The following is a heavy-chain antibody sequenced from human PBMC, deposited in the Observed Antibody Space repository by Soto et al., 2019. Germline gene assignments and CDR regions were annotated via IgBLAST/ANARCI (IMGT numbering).Heavy chain of an antibody. CDR3: ARDKGSSGDY. CDR1: GGTFSSYT. Sequence: QVQLVQSGAEVKKPGSSVKVSCKASGGTFSSYTISWVRQAPGQGLEWMGRIIPIRGIANYAQKFQGRVTITADKYTSTAYMDLSSLRSEDTAVYYCARDKGSSGDYWGQGTLVTVSS. D-gene: IGHD1-26*01. J-gene: IGHJ4*02. CDR2: IIPIRGIA. V-gene: IGHV1-69*08.